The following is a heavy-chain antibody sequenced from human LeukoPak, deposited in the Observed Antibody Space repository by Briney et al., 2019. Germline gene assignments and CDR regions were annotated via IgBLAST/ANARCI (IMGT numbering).Heavy chain of an antibody. J-gene: IGHJ4*02. CDR1: GGSISNSDYY. D-gene: IGHD3-10*01. CDR2: IFDSGSS. Sequence: SGTLSLTCTVSGGSISNSDYYWGWIRQPLGRGLEWIVSIFDSGSSYYNPSLKSRVTISVDTSKNQFSLKLSSVTAADTAVHYCARQGSYYGSGSWGDYWGQGTLVAVSS. CDR3: ARQGSYYGSGSWGDY. V-gene: IGHV4-39*01.